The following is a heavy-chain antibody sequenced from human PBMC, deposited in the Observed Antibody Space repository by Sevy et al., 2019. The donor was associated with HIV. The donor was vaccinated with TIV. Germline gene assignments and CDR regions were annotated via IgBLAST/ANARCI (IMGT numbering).Heavy chain of an antibody. Sequence: ASVKVSCKVYGHTLNRLGIHWVRQAPGKGLEWMGSFDPEDGETFQAQKFQGRVTMTDDTSTDTAYMALSSLRAEDTAVYYCAATKDYYENSGSPFDYWGQGTLVTVSS. V-gene: IGHV1-24*01. CDR2: FDPEDGET. CDR3: AATKDYYENSGSPFDY. D-gene: IGHD3-22*01. J-gene: IGHJ4*02. CDR1: GHTLNRLG.